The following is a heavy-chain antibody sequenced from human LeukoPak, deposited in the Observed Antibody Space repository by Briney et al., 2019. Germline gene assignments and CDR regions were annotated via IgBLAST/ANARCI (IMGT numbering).Heavy chain of an antibody. CDR1: GDIVSSNSAA. J-gene: IGHJ6*02. V-gene: IGHV6-1*01. Sequence: SQTLSLTCAISGDIVSSNSAAWNWIRQSPSRGLEWLGRTYYRSKWYNDYAVSVKSRITINPDTSKNQFSLQLNSVTPEDTAVYYCARVNRETPLTAYGMDVWGQGTTVTVSS. D-gene: IGHD1-26*01. CDR3: ARVNRETPLTAYGMDV. CDR2: TYYRSKWYN.